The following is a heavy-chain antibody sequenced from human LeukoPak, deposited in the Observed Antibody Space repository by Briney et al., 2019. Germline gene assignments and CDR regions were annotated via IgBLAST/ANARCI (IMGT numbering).Heavy chain of an antibody. Sequence: GASVKVSCKASGYTFTSYGISWVRQAPGQGLEWMGWISAYNGNTNYAQKLQGRVTMTTDTSTSTAYMELRSLRSDDTAVYYCARIPVAGHGAGARGYWGQGTLVTVSS. CDR2: ISAYNGNT. V-gene: IGHV1-18*01. CDR1: GYTFTSYG. D-gene: IGHD6-19*01. CDR3: ARIPVAGHGAGARGY. J-gene: IGHJ4*02.